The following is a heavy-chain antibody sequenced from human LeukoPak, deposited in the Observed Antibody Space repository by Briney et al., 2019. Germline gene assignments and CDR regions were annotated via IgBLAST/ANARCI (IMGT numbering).Heavy chain of an antibody. CDR2: RLNDGRKA. Sequence: GGALRLSCAASGFTFRKHGMHGVRQAPGRGREGVGVRLNDGRKAWYTDAVKGRFTISRDNSRNTLYLQINSPRDPDTRVYYCVRDGEYDDNGLDVWGQATTVTVFS. CDR3: VRDGEYDDNGLDV. J-gene: IGHJ3*01. D-gene: IGHD4/OR15-4a*01. V-gene: IGHV3-30*12. CDR1: GFTFRKHG.